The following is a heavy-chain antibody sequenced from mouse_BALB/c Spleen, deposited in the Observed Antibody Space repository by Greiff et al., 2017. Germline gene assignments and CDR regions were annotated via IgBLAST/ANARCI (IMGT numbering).Heavy chain of an antibody. CDR2: ISSGSSTI. CDR3: ARELRLLSDY. CDR1: GFTFSSFG. D-gene: IGHD2-10*01. V-gene: IGHV5-17*02. J-gene: IGHJ2*01. Sequence: EVKVVESGGGLVQPGGSRKLSCAASGFTFSSFGMHWVRQAPEKGLEWVAYISSGSSTIYYADTVKGRFTISRDNPKNTLFLQMTSLRSEDTAMYYCARELRLLSDYWGQGTTLTVSS.